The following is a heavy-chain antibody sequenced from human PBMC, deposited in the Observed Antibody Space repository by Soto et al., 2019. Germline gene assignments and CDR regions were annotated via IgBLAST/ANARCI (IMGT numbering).Heavy chain of an antibody. V-gene: IGHV3-30-3*01. CDR3: AKGYDFWSGYYPLFDP. D-gene: IGHD3-3*01. CDR1: GFTFSSYA. J-gene: IGHJ5*02. Sequence: QVQLVESGGGVVQPGRSLRLSCAASGFTFSSYAMHWVRQAPGKGLEWVAVISYDGSNKYYADSVKGRFTISRDNSKKTLYLQMNSLRAEDTAVYYCAKGYDFWSGYYPLFDPWGQGTLVTVSS. CDR2: ISYDGSNK.